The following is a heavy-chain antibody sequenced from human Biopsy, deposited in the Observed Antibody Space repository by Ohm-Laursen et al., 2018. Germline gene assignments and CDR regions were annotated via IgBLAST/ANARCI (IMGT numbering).Heavy chain of an antibody. J-gene: IGHJ6*02. CDR1: GLIFSDYY. Sequence: GSLRLSCTASGLIFSDYYMSRIRQAPGKGLEWIAYISARDGVVYYADSVKGRFTISRDNTNNSLYLQMTSLRPEDTAVFYCARGKYKDFSTGLPRPYHYTLDFWGPGTTVTVSS. V-gene: IGHV3-11*01. CDR2: ISARDGVV. D-gene: IGHD3-22*01. CDR3: ARGKYKDFSTGLPRPYHYTLDF.